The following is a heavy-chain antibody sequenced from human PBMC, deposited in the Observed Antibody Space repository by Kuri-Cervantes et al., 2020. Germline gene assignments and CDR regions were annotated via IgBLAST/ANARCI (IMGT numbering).Heavy chain of an antibody. CDR2: INHSGST. CDR3: ARTTLVAAGTSKAHDN. CDR1: GGSFSGYY. D-gene: IGHD6-13*01. Sequence: SETLSLTCAVYGGSFSGYYWSWIRQPPGKGLEWLGEINHSGSTTLKSRVTISVDTSKNQFSLKLSSVTAADTAVYYCARTTLVAAGTSKAHDNWGQGTLVTVSS. V-gene: IGHV4-34*01. J-gene: IGHJ4*02.